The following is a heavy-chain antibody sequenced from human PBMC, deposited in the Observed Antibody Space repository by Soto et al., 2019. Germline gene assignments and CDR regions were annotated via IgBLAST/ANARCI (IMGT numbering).Heavy chain of an antibody. D-gene: IGHD5-18*01. CDR2: INHSGST. J-gene: IGHJ4*02. V-gene: IGHV4-34*01. CDR3: ARGLRKRGYSYGYRY. CDR1: GLSFRVYY. Sequence: PVDTQSHTTAIDGLSFRVYYGLLIHPPPGKGLEWIGEINHSGSTNYNPSLKSRVTISVDTSKNQFSLKLSSVTAADTAVYYCARGLRKRGYSYGYRYWGQGILVT.